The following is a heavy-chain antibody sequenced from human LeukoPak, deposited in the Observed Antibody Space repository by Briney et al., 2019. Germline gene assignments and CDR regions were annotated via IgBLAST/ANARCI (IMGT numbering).Heavy chain of an antibody. CDR1: GDSISRYY. J-gene: IGHJ2*01. Sequence: SETLSLTCTVSGDSISRYYWSWIRQPPGKGLEWIGYIYYSGSTNYNPSLKSRVTISVDTSKNQFSLKLSSVTAADTAVYYCARAPWYFDLWGRGTLVSVSS. CDR2: IYYSGST. V-gene: IGHV4-59*01. CDR3: ARAPWYFDL.